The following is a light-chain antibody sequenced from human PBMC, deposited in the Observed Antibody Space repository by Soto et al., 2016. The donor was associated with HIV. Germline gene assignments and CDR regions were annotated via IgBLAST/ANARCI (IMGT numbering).Light chain of an antibody. V-gene: IGLV3-19*01. Sequence: SSELTQDPALPVTLGQTVKITCQGDSLKTYYASWYQQKPGQAPILVIYGNNYRPSGIPDRFSASSSGNTASLTITGTQAEDEADYYCNSRDSGGNHLEVFGPGTKVTVL. CDR2: GNN. J-gene: IGLJ1*01. CDR1: SLKTYY. CDR3: NSRDSGGNHLEV.